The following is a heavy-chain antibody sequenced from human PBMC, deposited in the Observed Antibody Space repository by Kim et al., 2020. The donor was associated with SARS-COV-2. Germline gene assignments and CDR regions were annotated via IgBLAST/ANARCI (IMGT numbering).Heavy chain of an antibody. Sequence: SETLSLTCTVSGGSISSSSYYWGWIRQPPGKGLEWIGSIYYSGSTYYNPSLKSRVTISVDTSKNQFSLKLSSVTAADTAVYYCARQADTAMVGPFDYWGQGTLVTVSS. CDR2: IYYSGST. CDR1: GGSISSSSYY. D-gene: IGHD5-18*01. CDR3: ARQADTAMVGPFDY. J-gene: IGHJ4*02. V-gene: IGHV4-39*01.